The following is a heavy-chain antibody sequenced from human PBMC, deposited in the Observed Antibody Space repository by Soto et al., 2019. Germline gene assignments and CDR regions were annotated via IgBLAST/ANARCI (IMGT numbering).Heavy chain of an antibody. CDR2: IIPIFGTT. V-gene: IGHV1-69*01. D-gene: IGHD3-16*01. CDR3: ARESPPTPTYDFDC. Sequence: QVQLVQSGAEVKKPGSSVKVSCNVSGGTFSKYAINWVRQAPGQGLQRMGGIIPIFGTTNYAQNFQGRVTNTADESTSTGYRELTSLRSEDSAVYYCARESPPTPTYDFDCWGQGTLVTVSS. CDR1: GGTFSKYA. J-gene: IGHJ4*02.